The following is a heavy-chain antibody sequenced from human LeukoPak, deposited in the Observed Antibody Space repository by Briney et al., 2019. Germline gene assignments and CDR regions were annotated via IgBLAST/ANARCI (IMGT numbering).Heavy chain of an antibody. V-gene: IGHV3-11*06. Sequence: PGGSLRLSCAGSGFTGGINDYMSWVRQAPGKGLEWVSSISSSSSYTKSADSVKGRFTISRDNAKNSLYLQMNSLRDEDTAVYYCASSGSGSNLDAFDIWGQGTMVTVST. CDR1: GFTGGINDY. CDR2: ISSSSSYT. J-gene: IGHJ3*02. CDR3: ASSGSGSNLDAFDI. D-gene: IGHD3-10*01.